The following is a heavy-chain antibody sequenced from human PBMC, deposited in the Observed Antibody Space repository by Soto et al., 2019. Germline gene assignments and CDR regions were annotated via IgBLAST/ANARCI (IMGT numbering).Heavy chain of an antibody. CDR3: ARGYYGSGGRQYNWFDP. J-gene: IGHJ5*02. CDR1: GGSISSGGYY. V-gene: IGHV4-31*03. Sequence: QVQLQESGPGLVKPSQTLSLTCTVSGGSISSGGYYWSWIRQHPGKGLEWIGYIYYSGSTYYNPFLTSRVTMSVDASKDQYSLKLRSVTAADTAVYYCARGYYGSGGRQYNWFDPWGQGTLVTVSS. CDR2: IYYSGST. D-gene: IGHD3-10*01.